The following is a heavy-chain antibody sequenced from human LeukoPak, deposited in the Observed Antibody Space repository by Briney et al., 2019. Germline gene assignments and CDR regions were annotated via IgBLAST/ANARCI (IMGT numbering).Heavy chain of an antibody. V-gene: IGHV1-18*01. CDR1: GYTFINYG. J-gene: IGHJ3*01. D-gene: IGHD4-17*01. CDR2: INVNNGNT. Sequence: ASVKVSCKASGYTFINYGISWVRQAPGQGLEWMGWINVNNGNTNYAQKLQGRVTMTTDKSTSTTYMDLRSRRADDTAVYYCARDWDCGDNLDAFDLWGQGTVVTVSS. CDR3: ARDWDCGDNLDAFDL.